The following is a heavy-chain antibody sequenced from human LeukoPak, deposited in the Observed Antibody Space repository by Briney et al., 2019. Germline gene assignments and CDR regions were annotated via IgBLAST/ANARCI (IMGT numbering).Heavy chain of an antibody. Sequence: GGSLRLSCAASGFTFSSYGMHWVRQAPGKGLEWVAVIWYDGSNKYYADSVKGRFTISRDNSKNTLYLQMNSLRAEDTAVYYCARTTVVTPSAFDIWGQGTMATVSS. CDR2: IWYDGSNK. D-gene: IGHD4-23*01. CDR1: GFTFSSYG. V-gene: IGHV3-33*01. CDR3: ARTTVVTPSAFDI. J-gene: IGHJ3*02.